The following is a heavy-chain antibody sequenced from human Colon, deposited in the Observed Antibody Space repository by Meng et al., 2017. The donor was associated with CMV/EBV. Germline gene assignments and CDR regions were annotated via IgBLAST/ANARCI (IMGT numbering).Heavy chain of an antibody. CDR2: ITSTSYYI. CDR1: GFTFSSYA. J-gene: IGHJ4*02. CDR3: ARSLRGDPVFDY. Sequence: GESLKISCAASGFTFSSYAMSWVRQAPGKGLEWVSSITSTSYYIYYADLVKGRFTISRDNAKNSLYLQMNSLRAEDTAVYYCARSLRGDPVFDYWGQGTLVTVSS. D-gene: IGHD2-21*02. V-gene: IGHV3-21*01.